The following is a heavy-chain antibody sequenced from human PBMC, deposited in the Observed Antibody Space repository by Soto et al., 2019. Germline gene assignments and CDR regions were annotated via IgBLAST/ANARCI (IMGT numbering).Heavy chain of an antibody. Sequence: GGSLRLSCAASGFASSSYAMSLVRQAPGKGLEWVSAISGSGGSTYYADSVKGRFTISRDNSKNTLYLQMNSLRAEDTALYYCAKDRGGREIDYWGQGTLVTVSS. CDR1: GFASSSYA. J-gene: IGHJ4*02. D-gene: IGHD2-15*01. V-gene: IGHV3-23*01. CDR2: ISGSGGST. CDR3: AKDRGGREIDY.